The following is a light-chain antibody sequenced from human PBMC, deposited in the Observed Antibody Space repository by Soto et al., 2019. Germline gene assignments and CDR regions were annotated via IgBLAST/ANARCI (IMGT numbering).Light chain of an antibody. J-gene: IGLJ2*01. CDR1: SSDVGGYNY. CDR2: EVS. V-gene: IGLV2-8*01. Sequence: QSALTQPPSASGSPGQSVTLSCTGTSSDVGGYNYVSWYQQHPGKPPKLMIYEVSKRPSGVPDRFSGSTSGNTASLTVSGLQAEDEADYYCSSYAGSNNFVVFGGGTKLTVL. CDR3: SSYAGSNNFVV.